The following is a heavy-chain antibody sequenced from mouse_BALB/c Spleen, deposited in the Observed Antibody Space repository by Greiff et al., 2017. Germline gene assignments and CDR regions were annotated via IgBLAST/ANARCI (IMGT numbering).Heavy chain of an antibody. CDR1: GYAFSSYW. Sequence: QVQLQQSGAELVRPGSSVKISCKASGYAFSSYWMNWVKQRPGQGLEWIGQIYPGDGDTNYNGKFKGKATLTADKSSSTAYMQLSSLTSEDSAVYFCARPYYGSSPPWYFDVWGAGTTVTVAS. J-gene: IGHJ1*01. CDR2: IYPGDGDT. D-gene: IGHD1-1*01. V-gene: IGHV1-80*01. CDR3: ARPYYGSSPPWYFDV.